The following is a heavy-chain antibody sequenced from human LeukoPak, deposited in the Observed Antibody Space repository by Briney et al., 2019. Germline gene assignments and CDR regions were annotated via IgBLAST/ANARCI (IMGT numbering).Heavy chain of an antibody. CDR2: INPSGGST. D-gene: IGHD3-10*01. J-gene: IGHJ6*02. CDR3: ARYYYYGTYYYGMDV. V-gene: IGHV1-46*01. Sequence: GASVKVSCKASGYTFTSYYMHWVRQAPGQGLEWMGIINPSGGSTSYAQKFQGRVTMTRDTSTSTVYMELSSLRSEDTAVYYCARYYYYGTYYYGMDVWGQGTTVTVSS. CDR1: GYTFTSYY.